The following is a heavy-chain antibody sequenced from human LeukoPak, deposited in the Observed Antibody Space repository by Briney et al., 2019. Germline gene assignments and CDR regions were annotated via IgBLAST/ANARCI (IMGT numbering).Heavy chain of an antibody. Sequence: GASVKVSCKASGYTFTSYGISWVRQAPGQGLEWMGWISAYNGNTNYAQKLQGRVTMTTDTSTSTAYMELRSLRSDDTAVYYCASSRTGYCSGGSCYGWFDPWGQGTLVTVSS. D-gene: IGHD2-15*01. V-gene: IGHV1-18*01. CDR3: ASSRTGYCSGGSCYGWFDP. CDR2: ISAYNGNT. CDR1: GYTFTSYG. J-gene: IGHJ5*02.